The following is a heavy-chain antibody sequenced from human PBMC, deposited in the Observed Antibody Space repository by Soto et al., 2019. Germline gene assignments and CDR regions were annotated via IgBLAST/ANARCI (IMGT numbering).Heavy chain of an antibody. V-gene: IGHV1-69*05. CDR1: GGTFSSNA. CDR3: ATGGRGYGSAPLFYFEF. D-gene: IGHD5-18*01. CDR2: IIPIFGTA. Sequence: QVQLVQSGAEVKKPGSSVKVTCKASGGTFSSNAISWVRQAPGQGLEWMGGIIPIFGTAHYAQKFQGRVTITSDESTSTAPMELSSLKSECTAEYDGATGGRGYGSAPLFYFEFWGQGTLVTVSA. J-gene: IGHJ4*02.